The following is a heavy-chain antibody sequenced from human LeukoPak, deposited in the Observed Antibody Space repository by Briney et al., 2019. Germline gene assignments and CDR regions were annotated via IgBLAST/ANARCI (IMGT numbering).Heavy chain of an antibody. CDR3: ARLFSNYYMDV. V-gene: IGHV4-39*01. CDR1: GGSIISTTYY. J-gene: IGHJ6*03. CDR2: IYYTGSA. Sequence: SETLSLTCTVSGGSIISTTYYWGWLRQPPGKGLEWIGTIYYTGSAYYTPSLKSRVNISVDKSKNQFSLKLSSVTATDTAVDSCARLFSNYYMDVWGKGTTVTVSS. D-gene: IGHD2/OR15-2a*01.